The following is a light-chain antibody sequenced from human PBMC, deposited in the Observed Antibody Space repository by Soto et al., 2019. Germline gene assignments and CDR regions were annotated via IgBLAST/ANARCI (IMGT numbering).Light chain of an antibody. V-gene: IGKV3-20*01. Sequence: EIVLTQSPVTLVLSPGEGATLSCRASQSVSKYLAWYQQKPGQAPRLLIYGASSRATGIPDSFSGSGSGTDFTLTISRLEPEDFAVYYCQQYGGSPQTFGQGTKV. CDR2: GAS. CDR1: QSVSKY. J-gene: IGKJ1*01. CDR3: QQYGGSPQT.